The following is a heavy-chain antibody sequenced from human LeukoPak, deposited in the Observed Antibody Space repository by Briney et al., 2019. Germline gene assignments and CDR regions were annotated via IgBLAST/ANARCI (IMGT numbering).Heavy chain of an antibody. CDR1: GFTFSSYG. D-gene: IGHD2-2*01. V-gene: IGHV3-30*02. CDR3: AKDRLFGIVVVPAAFDY. Sequence: PGGSLRLSCAASGFTFSSYGMYWVRQAPGKGLEWVAFIRYDGSNKYYADSVKGRFTISRDNSKNTLYLQMNSLRAEDTAVYYCAKDRLFGIVVVPAAFDYWGQGTLVTVSS. CDR2: IRYDGSNK. J-gene: IGHJ4*02.